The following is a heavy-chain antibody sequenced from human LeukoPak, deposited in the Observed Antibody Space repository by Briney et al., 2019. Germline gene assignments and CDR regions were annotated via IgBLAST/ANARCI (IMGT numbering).Heavy chain of an antibody. Sequence: GGSLRLSCAASVFIFRDYYMSWIRQAPRKGPQWVSYISSRTSTYTAYADSVKGRFTISRDNSKNTLYLQMNSLRADDTAVYCCAKGKDCWGQGTLVTVSS. CDR3: AKGKDC. CDR1: VFIFRDYY. CDR2: ISSRTSTYT. J-gene: IGHJ4*02. V-gene: IGHV3-11*05.